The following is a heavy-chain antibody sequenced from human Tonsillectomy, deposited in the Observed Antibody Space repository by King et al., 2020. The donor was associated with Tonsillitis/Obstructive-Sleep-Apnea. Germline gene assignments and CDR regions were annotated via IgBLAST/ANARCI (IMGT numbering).Heavy chain of an antibody. J-gene: IGHJ6*03. CDR2: IRSKGYGGTT. Sequence: VQLVESGGGLVKPGRSLRLSCIGSGFSFGDYAMSWFRQAPGKGLEWVGFIRSKGYGGTTEYAASVKGRFAISRDDSKNIAYLQMNSRKTKDTAVYYCTRHRTVGPVHYYYYSMDVWGKRTTGTVSS. D-gene: IGHD1-26*01. CDR3: TRHRTVGPVHYYYYSMDV. V-gene: IGHV3-49*05. CDR1: GFSFGDYA.